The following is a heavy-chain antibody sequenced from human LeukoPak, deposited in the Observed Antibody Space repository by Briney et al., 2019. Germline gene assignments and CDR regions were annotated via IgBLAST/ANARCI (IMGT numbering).Heavy chain of an antibody. V-gene: IGHV1-69*05. CDR1: GGTFSGYA. J-gene: IGHJ5*02. D-gene: IGHD6-19*01. CDR2: IIPIFGTA. CDR3: ARDIQQWLDHNWFDP. Sequence: SVKVSCKASGGTFSGYAISWVRQAPGQGLEWMGGIIPIFGTANYAQKFQGRVTITTDESTSTAYMELSSLRSEDTAVYYCARDIQQWLDHNWFDPWGQGTLVTVSS.